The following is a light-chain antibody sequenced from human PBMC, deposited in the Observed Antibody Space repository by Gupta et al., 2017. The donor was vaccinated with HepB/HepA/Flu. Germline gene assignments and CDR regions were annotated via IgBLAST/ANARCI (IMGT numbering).Light chain of an antibody. J-gene: IGLJ2*01. V-gene: IGLV2-14*01. CDR1: SSDIGGYKY. CDR2: EVS. CDR3: SSYTSSSTRLV. Sequence: QSALTQPAYVSGSPGQSLTISCTGPSSDIGGYKYVSWYQQYPDKAPKLVIYEVSNRPSGVSNRFSGSKSGNTASLTISGLQAEDEADYYCSSYTSSSTRLVFGGGTKLTVL.